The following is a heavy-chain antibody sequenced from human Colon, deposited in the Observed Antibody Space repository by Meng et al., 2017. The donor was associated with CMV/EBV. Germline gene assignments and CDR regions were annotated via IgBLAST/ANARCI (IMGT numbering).Heavy chain of an antibody. CDR1: GDSISSSSFY. CDR3: ARDPYNFWSGAPL. CDR2: IYYSGST. Sequence: SETLSLTCTVSGDSISSSSFYWGWFRQPPGKGLEWIGYIYYSGSTYYNPSLKSRLTISLDTSKNQLSLDLTSVTAADTAMYYCARDPYNFWSGAPLWGQGTLVTVSS. V-gene: IGHV4-39*07. D-gene: IGHD3-3*01. J-gene: IGHJ4*02.